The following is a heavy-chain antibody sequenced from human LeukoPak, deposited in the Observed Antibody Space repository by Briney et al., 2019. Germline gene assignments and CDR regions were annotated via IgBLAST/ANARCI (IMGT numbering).Heavy chain of an antibody. CDR1: GFTFSSYA. CDR2: ISGSGGST. D-gene: IGHD3-22*01. CDR3: AKDASYDSSGYYFGGDFDY. J-gene: IGHJ4*02. V-gene: IGHV3-23*01. Sequence: GGSLRLSCAASGFTFSSYAMSWVRQAPGKGLEWVSAISGSGGSTYYADSVKGRFTISRDNSKNTLYLQMNSLRAEDTAVYYCAKDASYDSSGYYFGGDFDYWGQGTLVTVSS.